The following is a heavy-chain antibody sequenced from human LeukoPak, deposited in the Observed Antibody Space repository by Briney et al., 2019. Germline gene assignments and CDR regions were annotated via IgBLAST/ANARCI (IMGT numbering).Heavy chain of an antibody. J-gene: IGHJ5*02. Sequence: GASVKVSCKVSGYTLTELSMHWVRQAPGKGLKGMGGFDPEDGETIYAQKFQGRVTMTEDTSTDTAYMELSSLRSEDTAVYYCATNRIVVVPAAMWGGWFDPWGQGTLVTVSS. CDR1: GYTLTELS. V-gene: IGHV1-24*01. D-gene: IGHD2-2*01. CDR3: ATNRIVVVPAAMWGGWFDP. CDR2: FDPEDGET.